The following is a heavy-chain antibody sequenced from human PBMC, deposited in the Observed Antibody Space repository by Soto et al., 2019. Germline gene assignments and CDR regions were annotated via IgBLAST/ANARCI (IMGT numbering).Heavy chain of an antibody. Sequence: NPSETLSLTCTVSGGSISSGGYYWSWIRQHPGKGLEWIGYIYYSGSTYYNPSLKSRVTISVDTSKNQFSLKLSSVTAADTAVYYCARGRVAVLDYWGQGTLVTVSS. CDR2: IYYSGST. V-gene: IGHV4-31*03. J-gene: IGHJ4*02. CDR1: GGSISSGGYY. CDR3: ARGRVAVLDY. D-gene: IGHD6-19*01.